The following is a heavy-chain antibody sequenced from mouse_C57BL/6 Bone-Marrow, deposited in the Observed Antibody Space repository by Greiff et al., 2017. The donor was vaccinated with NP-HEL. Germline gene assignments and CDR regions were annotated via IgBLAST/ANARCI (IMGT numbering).Heavy chain of an antibody. V-gene: IGHV5-6*02. CDR2: ISSGGSYT. CDR3: ARRLGYYFDY. J-gene: IGHJ2*01. CDR1: GFTFSSYG. Sequence: DVMLVESGGDLVKPGGSLKLSCAASGFTFSSYGMSWVRQTPDKRLEWVATISSGGSYTYYPDSVKGRFTISRDNAKNTLYLQMSSLKSEDTAMYYCARRLGYYFDYWGQGTTLTVSS.